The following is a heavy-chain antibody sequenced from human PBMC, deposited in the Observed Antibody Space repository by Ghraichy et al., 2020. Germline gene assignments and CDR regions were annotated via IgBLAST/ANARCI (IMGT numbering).Heavy chain of an antibody. CDR3: ARLVTDDYDILTGYPPGWFDH. CDR1: GYSFTNYW. CDR2: IYPGDSDT. J-gene: IGHJ5*02. V-gene: IGHV5-51*01. D-gene: IGHD3-9*01. Sequence: GESLNISCQGFGYSFTNYWLGWVRQMPGKGLEWMGIIYPGDSDTTYSPSFQGQVTISADKSISTAYLQWSSLKASDTAMYYCARLVTDDYDILTGYPPGWFDHWGQGTLVTVSS.